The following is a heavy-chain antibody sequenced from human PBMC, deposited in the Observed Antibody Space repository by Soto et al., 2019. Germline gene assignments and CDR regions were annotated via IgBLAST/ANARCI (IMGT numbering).Heavy chain of an antibody. V-gene: IGHV1-46*01. J-gene: IGHJ4*02. CDR1: GYTFTSYY. Sequence: VKVSCKASGYTFTSYYMHWVRQAPGQGLEWMGIINPSGGSTSYAQKFQGRVTMTTDTSTSTAYMELRSLRSDDTAVYYCARDLSTVTVSLFDYWGQGTLVTVSS. CDR2: INPSGGST. D-gene: IGHD4-17*01. CDR3: ARDLSTVTVSLFDY.